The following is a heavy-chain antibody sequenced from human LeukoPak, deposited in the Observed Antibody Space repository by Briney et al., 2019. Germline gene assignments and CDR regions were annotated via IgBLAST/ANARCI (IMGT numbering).Heavy chain of an antibody. CDR2: INSDGSST. V-gene: IGHV3-74*01. J-gene: IGHJ3*02. CDR1: GFTFSSYW. D-gene: IGHD3-22*01. Sequence: GGSLRLSCAASGFTFSSYWMHWVRQAPGKGLVWVSRINSDGSSTSYADSVKGRFTISRDNAKNTLYLQMNSLRAEDTAVYYCARRWNYDSSGCAFDIWGQGTMVTVSS. CDR3: ARRWNYDSSGCAFDI.